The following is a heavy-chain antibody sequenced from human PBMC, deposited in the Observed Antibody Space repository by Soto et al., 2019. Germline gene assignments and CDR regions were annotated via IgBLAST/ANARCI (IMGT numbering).Heavy chain of an antibody. Sequence: QVQLVESGGGVVQPGRSLRLSCAASGFTFSSYGMHWVRQAPGKGLEWVAVIWCDGSNKYYADSVKGRFTISRDNSKNTLYLQMNSLRAEDTAVYYCARVKGGFYGDYWGNTASHLDYWGQGTLVTVSS. CDR3: ARVKGGFYGDYWGNTASHLDY. J-gene: IGHJ4*02. CDR2: IWCDGSNK. CDR1: GFTFSSYG. D-gene: IGHD4-17*01. V-gene: IGHV3-33*01.